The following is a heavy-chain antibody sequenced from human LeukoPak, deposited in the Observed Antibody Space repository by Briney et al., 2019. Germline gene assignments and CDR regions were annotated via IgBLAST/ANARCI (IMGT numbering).Heavy chain of an antibody. Sequence: GGSLRLSCAASGVTFSSYWMHWVRQAPGQGLVWVSRIDSDGSDRTYADPVKGRFTISRDNAKNTLYLQMNSLRAEDTAVYYCARVGVLEGAAAAFDYWGQGILVTVSS. D-gene: IGHD6-13*01. CDR3: ARVGVLEGAAAAFDY. V-gene: IGHV3-74*01. J-gene: IGHJ4*02. CDR2: IDSDGSDR. CDR1: GVTFSSYW.